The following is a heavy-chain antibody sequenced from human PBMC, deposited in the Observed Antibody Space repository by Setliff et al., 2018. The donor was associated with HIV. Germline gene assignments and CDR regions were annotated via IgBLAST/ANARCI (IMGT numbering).Heavy chain of an antibody. Sequence: PGGSLRLSCAASGFTVSSNYMSWVRQAPGKGLEWVSVIYSGGSTYDADTVKGRFTSSRDNSKNTLYLQMSRLGAEDTAVYYCAGGAAAGPIDYWGQGTLVTVSS. CDR3: AGGAAAGPIDY. CDR2: IYSGGST. D-gene: IGHD6-13*01. V-gene: IGHV3-66*01. J-gene: IGHJ4*02. CDR1: GFTVSSNY.